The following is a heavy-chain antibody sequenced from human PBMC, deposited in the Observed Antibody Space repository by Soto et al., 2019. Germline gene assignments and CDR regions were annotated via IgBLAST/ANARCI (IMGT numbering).Heavy chain of an antibody. CDR1: GYDFNTNW. Sequence: GESLKISCRGSGYDFNTNWFGWVRQLPGRGLEWVGIMYPGDSDTRYNPSLQGHVTLSVDVTVSTAFLQWRSLETSDTGMYFCARLPRDCNKTSCYYADHCGQGSKVTVSS. CDR3: ARLPRDCNKTSCYYADH. J-gene: IGHJ4*02. D-gene: IGHD3-3*01. CDR2: MYPGDSDT. V-gene: IGHV5-51*01.